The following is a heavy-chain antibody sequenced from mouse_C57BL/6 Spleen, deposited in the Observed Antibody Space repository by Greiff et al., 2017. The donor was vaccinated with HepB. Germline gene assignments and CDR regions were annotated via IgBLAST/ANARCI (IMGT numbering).Heavy chain of an antibody. V-gene: IGHV1-18*01. CDR3: ARGDDGYYPAWFAY. Sequence: VQLQQSGPELVKPGASVKIPCKASGYTFTYYNMDWVQQSHGKSLEWIGDINPNNGGTIYNQKFKGKATLTVDKSSSTAYMELRSLTYEDTAVYYWARGDDGYYPAWFAYWGQGTLVTVSA. CDR1: GYTFTYYN. D-gene: IGHD2-3*01. CDR2: INPNNGGT. J-gene: IGHJ3*01.